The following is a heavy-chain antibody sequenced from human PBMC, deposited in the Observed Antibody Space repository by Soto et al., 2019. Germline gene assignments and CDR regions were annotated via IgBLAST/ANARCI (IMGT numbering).Heavy chain of an antibody. CDR1: GGFISSSSYY. V-gene: IGHV4-39*01. J-gene: IGHJ6*02. Sequence: TSETLSLTCTVSGGFISSSSYYWGWIRQPPGKGLEWIGNVYYGGSTYYNPSLKSRVTISVETSKSQFSLKLSSVTAADTAVYYCAGGDYYHSSGYYFYYYTMDVWGQGTTDTVSS. CDR3: AGGDYYHSSGYYFYYYTMDV. D-gene: IGHD3-22*01. CDR2: VYYGGST.